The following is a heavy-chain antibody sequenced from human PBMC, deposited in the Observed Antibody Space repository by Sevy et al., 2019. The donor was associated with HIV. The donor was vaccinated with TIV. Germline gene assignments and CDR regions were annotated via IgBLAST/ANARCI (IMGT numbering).Heavy chain of an antibody. CDR2: ISYHGRNK. Sequence: GGSLRLSCAASGFTFSTHGMHWVRQAPGKGLEWVAVISYHGRNKFYGDSVEGRFTISRDNSKKTLYLQMNSLRIEDTAMYYCAKDFTGYIGMDVWGQGTMVTVSS. CDR3: AKDFTGYIGMDV. CDR1: GFTFSTHG. J-gene: IGHJ6*02. D-gene: IGHD3-9*01. V-gene: IGHV3-30*18.